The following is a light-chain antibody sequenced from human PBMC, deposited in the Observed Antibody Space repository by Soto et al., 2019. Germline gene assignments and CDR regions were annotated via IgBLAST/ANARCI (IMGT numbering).Light chain of an antibody. Sequence: XTGSSSNIGAGYDVHWYQQLPGTAPKLLIYGNSNRPSGVPDRFSGSKSGTSASLAITGLQAEDEADYYCQSYDSSLSAVVFGGGTKLTVL. V-gene: IGLV1-40*01. J-gene: IGLJ2*01. CDR2: GNS. CDR1: SSNIGAGYD. CDR3: QSYDSSLSAVV.